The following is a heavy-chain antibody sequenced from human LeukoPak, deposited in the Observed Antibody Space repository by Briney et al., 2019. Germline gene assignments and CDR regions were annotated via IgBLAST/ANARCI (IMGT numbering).Heavy chain of an antibody. CDR3: ARDGKSCPDF. CDR2: INPSGGGT. Sequence: ASLKVSCKASGYTFTRYSIHWVRQAPGQGLEWIGIINPSGGGTNYAQKFQGRVTMTTDTSTSTVYMELSSLRSEDTAVFYCARDGKSCPDFWGQGTLVTVS. CDR1: GYTFTRYS. V-gene: IGHV1-46*01. J-gene: IGHJ4*02. D-gene: IGHD2-15*01.